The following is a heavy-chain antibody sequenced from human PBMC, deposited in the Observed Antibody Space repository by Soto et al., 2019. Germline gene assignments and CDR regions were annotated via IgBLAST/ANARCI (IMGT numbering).Heavy chain of an antibody. D-gene: IGHD6-13*01. Sequence: GGSLRLSCAASGFTFSSYWMHWVRQAPGKGLEWVSYISSSSSYTNYADSVKGRFTISRDNAKNSLYLQMNSLRAEDTAVYYCARVRGDSSSWYGDYWGQGTLVTVSS. CDR1: GFTFSSYW. V-gene: IGHV3-11*05. CDR3: ARVRGDSSSWYGDY. J-gene: IGHJ4*02. CDR2: ISSSSSYT.